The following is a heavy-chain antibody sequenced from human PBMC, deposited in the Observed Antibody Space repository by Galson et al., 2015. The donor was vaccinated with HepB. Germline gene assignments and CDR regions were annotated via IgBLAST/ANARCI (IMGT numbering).Heavy chain of an antibody. Sequence: SVKVSCKASGGTFSSYAISWVRQAPGQGLEWMGGIIPIFGTANYAQKFQGRVTITADESTSTAYMELSGLRSEDTAVYYCARSIGFGDPTAYYYGMDVWGQGTTVTVS. J-gene: IGHJ6*02. V-gene: IGHV1-69*13. CDR1: GGTFSSYA. D-gene: IGHD3-10*01. CDR3: ARSIGFGDPTAYYYGMDV. CDR2: IIPIFGTA.